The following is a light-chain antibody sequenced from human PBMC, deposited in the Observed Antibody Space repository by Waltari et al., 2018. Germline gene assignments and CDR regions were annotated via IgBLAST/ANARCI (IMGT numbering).Light chain of an antibody. Sequence: DIVMTQSPLSLPVTPGEAASNPCRSSQSLLFSNGYNYLDWYLQKPGQSPQLLIYLGSNRASGVPDRFSGSGSGTDFTLKITRVEAEDVGVYYCMQALQSPPTFGGGTKVDIK. J-gene: IGKJ4*01. CDR1: QSLLFSNGYNY. CDR3: MQALQSPPT. CDR2: LGS. V-gene: IGKV2-28*01.